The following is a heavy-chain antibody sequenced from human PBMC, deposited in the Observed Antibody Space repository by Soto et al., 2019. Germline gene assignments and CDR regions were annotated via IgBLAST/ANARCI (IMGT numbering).Heavy chain of an antibody. CDR3: ARTEAGAFHI. Sequence: QVQLQESGPGLVKPSGILSLTCAVSGGSLTTFNWWSWVPQPPGKGLEWIGEIHHIGTTNYNPSLDSRVTISLDKSRNHFSLTLISVTAADSAVYYCARTEAGAFHIWGQGKMITVSS. CDR1: GGSLTTFNW. J-gene: IGHJ3*02. D-gene: IGHD3-10*01. CDR2: IHHIGTT. V-gene: IGHV4-4*02.